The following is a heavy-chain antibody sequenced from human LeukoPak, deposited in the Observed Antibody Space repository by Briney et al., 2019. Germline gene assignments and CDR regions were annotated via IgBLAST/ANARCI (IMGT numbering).Heavy chain of an antibody. V-gene: IGHV1-2*02. CDR3: ARANGGDSCSWYDRAAFDY. Sequence: ASVKVSCKASGYTFTGYYMHWVRQAPGQGLEWMGWINPNSGGTNYAQKFQGRVTMTRDTSISTAYMELSRLRSDDTAVYYCARANGGDSCSWYDRAAFDYWGQGTLVTVSS. CDR1: GYTFTGYY. J-gene: IGHJ4*02. D-gene: IGHD6-13*01. CDR2: INPNSGGT.